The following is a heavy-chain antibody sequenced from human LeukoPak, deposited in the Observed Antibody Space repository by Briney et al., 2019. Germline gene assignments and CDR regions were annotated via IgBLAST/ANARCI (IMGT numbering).Heavy chain of an antibody. V-gene: IGHV4-31*03. CDR3: ARGASNYGSFWFDP. CDR1: GGSTRSGGYY. Sequence: SETLSLTCTVSGGSTRSGGYYWSWIRQHPGKGLEWIGNIYYSGSTSYNPSLKSRVTISVDTSKNQFSLKLNSVTAADTAVYYRARGASNYGSFWFDPWGQGTLVTVSS. D-gene: IGHD4-11*01. J-gene: IGHJ5*02. CDR2: IYYSGST.